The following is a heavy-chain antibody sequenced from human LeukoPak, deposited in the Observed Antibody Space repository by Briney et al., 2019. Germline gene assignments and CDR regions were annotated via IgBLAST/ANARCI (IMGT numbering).Heavy chain of an antibody. CDR1: GFTFSSYG. D-gene: IGHD5-12*01. Sequence: GGSLRLSCIASGFTFSSYGLHWVRQAPGKGLEWVAVIWYDGSIKYYSDSVKGRFTISRDNSKNTLYLQMNSLRAEDTAVYYCAKEEWLRRDYYGMDVWGQGTTVTVSS. J-gene: IGHJ6*02. V-gene: IGHV3-33*06. CDR2: IWYDGSIK. CDR3: AKEEWLRRDYYGMDV.